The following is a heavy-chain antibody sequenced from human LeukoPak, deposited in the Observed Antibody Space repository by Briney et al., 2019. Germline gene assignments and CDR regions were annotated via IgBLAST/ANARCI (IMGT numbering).Heavy chain of an antibody. D-gene: IGHD3-10*01. CDR3: ARGRDYGSGSYTPYYFDY. J-gene: IGHJ4*02. V-gene: IGHV4-59*01. CDR2: IYYSGST. CDR1: GGSFSGYY. Sequence: SSETLSLTCAVYGGSFSGYYWSWIRQPPGKGLEWIGYIYYSGSTNYNPSLKSRVTISVDTSKNQFSLKLSSVTAADTAVYYCARGRDYGSGSYTPYYFDYWGQGTLVTVSS.